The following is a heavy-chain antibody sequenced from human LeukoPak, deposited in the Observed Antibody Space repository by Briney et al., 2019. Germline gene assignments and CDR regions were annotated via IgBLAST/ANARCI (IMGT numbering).Heavy chain of an antibody. Sequence: PGGSLRLSCAASGFTFSIYAMSWVRQAPGKGLERVSSITSRDGGTFYTDPVKGRFTISRDNSKNMLYLQMNSLRAEDTAIYYCAKDRPNYYESNGDYYRRNGDSWGQGTLVTVSS. CDR2: ITSRDGGT. D-gene: IGHD3-22*01. CDR1: GFTFSIYA. CDR3: AKDRPNYYESNGDYYRRNGDS. J-gene: IGHJ5*01. V-gene: IGHV3-23*01.